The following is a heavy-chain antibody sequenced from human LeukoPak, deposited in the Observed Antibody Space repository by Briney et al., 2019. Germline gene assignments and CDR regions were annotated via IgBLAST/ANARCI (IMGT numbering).Heavy chain of an antibody. D-gene: IGHD6-13*01. CDR1: GGTFSSYA. CDR3: ARAIYIAAPFDY. CDR2: IIPIFGTA. J-gene: IGHJ4*02. V-gene: IGHV1-69*13. Sequence: GASVKVSCKASGGTFSSYAISWVRQAPGQGLEWMGGIIPIFGTANYAQKFQGRVTITADESTSTAYMELSSLRSEDTAVYYCARAIYIAAPFDYCGQGTLVTVSS.